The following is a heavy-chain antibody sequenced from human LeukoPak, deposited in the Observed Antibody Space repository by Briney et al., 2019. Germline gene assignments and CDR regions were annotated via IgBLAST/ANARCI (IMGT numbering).Heavy chain of an antibody. V-gene: IGHV4-4*07. CDR2: IYTSGST. D-gene: IGHD3-22*01. J-gene: IGHJ5*02. CDR3: ARDYYYDSSGLRWFDP. Sequence: SETLSLTCTVSGGSISSYYWSWIRQPAGKGLEWIGRIYTSGSTDYNPSLKSRVTISVDTSKNQFSLKLSSVTAADTAVYYRARDYYYDSSGLRWFDPWGQGTLVTVSS. CDR1: GGSISSYY.